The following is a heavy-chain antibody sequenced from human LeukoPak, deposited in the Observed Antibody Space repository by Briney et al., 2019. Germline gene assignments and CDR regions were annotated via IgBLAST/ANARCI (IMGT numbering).Heavy chain of an antibody. J-gene: IGHJ4*02. V-gene: IGHV1-2*02. CDR3: AREGGVLWFGELGY. D-gene: IGHD3-10*01. Sequence: ASVKVSCKASGYTFTGYYMHWVRQAPGQGLEWMGWINPNSGGTNYAQDFHGRVTMTRDTSISTAYMELSRLRSEDTAVYFCAREGGVLWFGELGYWGQGTLVTVSS. CDR2: INPNSGGT. CDR1: GYTFTGYY.